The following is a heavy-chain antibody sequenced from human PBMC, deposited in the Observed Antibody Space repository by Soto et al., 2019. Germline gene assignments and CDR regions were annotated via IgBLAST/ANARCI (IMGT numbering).Heavy chain of an antibody. J-gene: IGHJ6*02. D-gene: IGHD6-25*01. CDR3: ARSGSGNYYYVLDV. Sequence: GGSLRLSCAASGSTFSSYAMHWVRQAPGQGLEWLAVISYDGSSKFYADSVKGRLAISRDNSKSTLYLQVDSLRSEDTAVYYCARSGSGNYYYVLDVWGQGTTVTVSS. V-gene: IGHV3-30*09. CDR2: ISYDGSSK. CDR1: GSTFSSYA.